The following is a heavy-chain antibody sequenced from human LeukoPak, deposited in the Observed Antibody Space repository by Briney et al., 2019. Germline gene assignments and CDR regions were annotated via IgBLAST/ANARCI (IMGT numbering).Heavy chain of an antibody. J-gene: IGHJ4*02. V-gene: IGHV4-4*02. CDR3: TREDRPFCPFAY. CDR2: ISHDGTT. Sequence: SETLSLTCGVSGGSIDITNYWSWVRQAPGKGLEWIGEISHDGTTNYNPSLRSRVAMSLDRANNQFSLSLTSVTAADTAVYYCTREDRPFCPFAYWGQGVLVTISS. CDR1: GGSIDITNY. D-gene: IGHD3-22*01.